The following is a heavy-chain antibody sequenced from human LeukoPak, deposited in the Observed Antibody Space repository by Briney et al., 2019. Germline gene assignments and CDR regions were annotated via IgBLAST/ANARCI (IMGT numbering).Heavy chain of an antibody. J-gene: IGHJ5*02. CDR3: ASGKDLTGYEWFDP. CDR1: GGSFSSYY. V-gene: IGHV4-34*01. D-gene: IGHD3-9*01. CDR2: INHSGST. Sequence: SETLSLTCAVYGGSFSSYYWSWIRQPPGKGLEWIGEINHSGSTNYNPSLKRRVTISVDLSKNQFSLKLSSVTAADTAVYYCASGKDLTGYEWFDPWGQGTLVTVSS.